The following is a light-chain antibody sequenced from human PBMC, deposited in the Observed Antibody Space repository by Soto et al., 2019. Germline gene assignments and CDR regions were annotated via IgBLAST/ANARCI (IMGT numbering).Light chain of an antibody. V-gene: IGKV1-39*01. J-gene: IGKJ1*01. CDR3: LQTYSIPWT. CDR1: QGISNS. Sequence: DIQMTQSPSSLSASAGDRVTITCRASQGISNSLNWYQQKPGKAPNLLIYAASNLKSGVPSRFSGSGSGTDFILTISSLQPEDFATYYCLQTYSIPWTFGQVSKVAIK. CDR2: AAS.